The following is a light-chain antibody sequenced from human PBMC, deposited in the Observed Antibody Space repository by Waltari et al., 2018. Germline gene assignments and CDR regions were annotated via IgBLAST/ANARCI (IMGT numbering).Light chain of an antibody. CDR2: WAS. J-gene: IGKJ1*01. CDR3: QQYYSTPQT. Sequence: DIVMTQSPDSLAVSLGERATINCKSSQSVLYSSNNKNYLAWYQQKPGQPPKLLICWASTRESVVPDRFSVSGSGTDFTLTISSMQADDVAVYYCQQYYSTPQTFGQGTKVEIK. CDR1: QSVLYSSNNKNY. V-gene: IGKV4-1*01.